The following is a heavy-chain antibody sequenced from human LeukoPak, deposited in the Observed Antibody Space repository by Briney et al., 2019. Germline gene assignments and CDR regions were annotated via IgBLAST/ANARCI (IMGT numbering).Heavy chain of an antibody. J-gene: IGHJ4*02. V-gene: IGHV2-5*02. CDR2: IYWDDDK. CDR1: GFSLSTSEVG. CDR3: AHRRSPAHGDYSYLFDY. D-gene: IGHD4-17*01. Sequence: SGPTLVNPTQTLTLTCTFSGFSLSTSEVGVGWIRQPPGKALEWLALIYWDDDKRYSPSLKSRLTITKDTSKNQVVLTMTNMDPVDTATYYCAHRRSPAHGDYSYLFDYWGQGTLVTVSS.